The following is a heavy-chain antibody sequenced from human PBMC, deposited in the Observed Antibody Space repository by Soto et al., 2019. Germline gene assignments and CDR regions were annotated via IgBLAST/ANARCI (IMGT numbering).Heavy chain of an antibody. CDR3: AREVQVHTPAFVY. V-gene: IGHV1-69*19. D-gene: IGHD3-10*01. CDR1: GGTFNPYA. CDR2: ISPMFGAA. J-gene: IGHJ4*02. Sequence: QVQLVQSGAEMKKPGSSVKVSCQSSGGTFNPYAMNWVRQAPGQGPEWMGDISPMFGAANYAPKFQGRVTITADASTGTSYMQLSSLTSEDTALYFCAREVQVHTPAFVYWGQGTLVTVSS.